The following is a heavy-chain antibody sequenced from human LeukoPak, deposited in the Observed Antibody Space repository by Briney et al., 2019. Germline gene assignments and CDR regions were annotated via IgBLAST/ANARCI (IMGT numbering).Heavy chain of an antibody. CDR3: AREVDSSRIDY. D-gene: IGHD6-13*01. CDR1: GFTFSSYS. Sequence: GGSLRLSCAASGFTFSSYSMNWVRQAPGKGLEWVSSISSSSSYIYYADSVKGRFTISRDNAKNPLYLQMNSLRAEDTAVYYCAREVDSSRIDYWGQGTLVTVSS. CDR2: ISSSSSYI. V-gene: IGHV3-21*01. J-gene: IGHJ4*02.